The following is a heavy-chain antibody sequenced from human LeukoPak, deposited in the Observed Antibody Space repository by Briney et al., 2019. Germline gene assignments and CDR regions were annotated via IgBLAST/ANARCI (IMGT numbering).Heavy chain of an antibody. Sequence: SETLSLTCTVSGYSINNGYYWGWIRQPPGKGLEWIGSIYHSGSTYYKPSLKSRVTISVDTSKNQFSLKLSSVTAADTAVYYCARAFYSSSWYHKEDFFDYWGQGTPVTVSS. CDR1: GYSINNGYY. J-gene: IGHJ4*02. D-gene: IGHD6-13*01. CDR3: ARAFYSSSWYHKEDFFDY. CDR2: IYHSGST. V-gene: IGHV4-38-2*02.